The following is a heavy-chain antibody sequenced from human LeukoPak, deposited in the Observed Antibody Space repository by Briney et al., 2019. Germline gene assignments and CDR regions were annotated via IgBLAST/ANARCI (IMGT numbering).Heavy chain of an antibody. Sequence: GGSLRLSCAASGFTFDDYAMHWVRQAPGKGLEWVSGISWNSGSIGYADSVKGRFTISRDNAKHSLYLQMNSLRAEDMLLYYCAKDTQGGTGFFDWWDERLLV. J-gene: IGHJ4*01. CDR1: GFTFDDYA. V-gene: IGHV3-9*03. CDR3: AKDTQGGTGFFDW. D-gene: IGHD1-14*01. CDR2: ISWNSGSI.